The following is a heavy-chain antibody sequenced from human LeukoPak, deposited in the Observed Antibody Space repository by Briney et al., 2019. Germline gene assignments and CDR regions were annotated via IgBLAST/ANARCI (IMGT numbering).Heavy chain of an antibody. Sequence: ASVKVSCKASGYTSTGYYMHWVRQAPGQGLEWMGWINPNSGGTNYAQKFQGRVTMTRDTSISTAYMELSRLRSDDTAVYYCARESADSCSSTSCYIDYWGQGTLVTVSS. CDR3: ARESADSCSSTSCYIDY. CDR1: GYTSTGYY. CDR2: INPNSGGT. V-gene: IGHV1-2*02. D-gene: IGHD2-2*01. J-gene: IGHJ4*02.